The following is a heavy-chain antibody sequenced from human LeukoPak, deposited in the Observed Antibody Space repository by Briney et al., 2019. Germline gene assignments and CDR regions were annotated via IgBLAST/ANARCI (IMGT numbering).Heavy chain of an antibody. V-gene: IGHV3-33*01. CDR3: ARDPLGATGGAIDI. CDR2: IWFDGSNK. J-gene: IGHJ3*02. Sequence: PGGSLRLSCAASGFTFSSYDIHWVRQAPGKGLEWVAFIWFDGSNKYYADSVKGRFTISRDNSKNTLYLQMNSLRAEDTALYYCARDPLGATGGAIDIWGQGTMVTVSS. D-gene: IGHD1-26*01. CDR1: GFTFSSYD.